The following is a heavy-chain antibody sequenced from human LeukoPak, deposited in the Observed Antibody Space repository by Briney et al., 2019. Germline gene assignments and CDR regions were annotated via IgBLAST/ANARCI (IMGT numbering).Heavy chain of an antibody. CDR3: ASGPTVAGHDYYYGMDV. Sequence: PSETLSLTCTVSGGSISSSSYYWGWIRQPPGKGLEWIGYIYYSGSTNYNPSLKSRVTISVDTSKNQFSLKLSSVTAADTAVYYCASGPTVAGHDYYYGMDVWGQGTTVTVSS. CDR1: GGSISSSSYY. J-gene: IGHJ6*02. CDR2: IYYSGST. V-gene: IGHV4-61*05. D-gene: IGHD6-19*01.